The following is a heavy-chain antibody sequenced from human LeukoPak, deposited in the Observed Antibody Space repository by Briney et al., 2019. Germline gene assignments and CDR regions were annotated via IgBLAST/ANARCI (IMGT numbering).Heavy chain of an antibody. D-gene: IGHD4-23*01. CDR3: ARALGREFLIRWEYYYYGMDV. J-gene: IGHJ6*02. CDR2: INHSGST. Sequence: SETLSLTCAVYGGSFSGYYWSWIRQPPGKGLEWIGEINHSGSTNYNPSLKSRVTISVDTSKNQFSLKLSSVTAADTAVYYCARALGREFLIRWEYYYYGMDVWGQGTTVTVSS. V-gene: IGHV4-34*01. CDR1: GGSFSGYY.